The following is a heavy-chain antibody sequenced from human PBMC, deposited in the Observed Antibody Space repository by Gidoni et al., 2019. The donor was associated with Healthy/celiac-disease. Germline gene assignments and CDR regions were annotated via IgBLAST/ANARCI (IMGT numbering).Heavy chain of an antibody. Sequence: QVQLVQSGAEVKKPGASVKVSCKASGYTFTSYAMHWVRQAPGHRLEWMGWINAGNGNTKYSQKFQGRVTITRDTSASTAYMELSSLRSEDTAVYYCIWVGVRCTNGVCSATPDYYGMDVWGQGTTVTVSS. CDR1: GYTFTSYA. D-gene: IGHD2-8*01. J-gene: IGHJ6*02. CDR2: INAGNGNT. V-gene: IGHV1-3*01. CDR3: IWVGVRCTNGVCSATPDYYGMDV.